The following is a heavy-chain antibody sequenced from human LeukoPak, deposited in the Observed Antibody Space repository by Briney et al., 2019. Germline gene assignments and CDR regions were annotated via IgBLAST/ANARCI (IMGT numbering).Heavy chain of an antibody. CDR1: GFTLSSYT. D-gene: IGHD1-7*01. CDR3: ARDQRNWSYPGYFDY. V-gene: IGHV3-21*01. J-gene: IGHJ4*02. CDR2: ISSSSSYI. Sequence: PGGSLRLSCAASGFTLSSYTMNWVRQAPGKGLEWVSCISSSSSYIYYADSVKGRFTISRDNAKNSLYLQMNNLTGEDTAVYYCARDQRNWSYPGYFDYWGQGALVTVSS.